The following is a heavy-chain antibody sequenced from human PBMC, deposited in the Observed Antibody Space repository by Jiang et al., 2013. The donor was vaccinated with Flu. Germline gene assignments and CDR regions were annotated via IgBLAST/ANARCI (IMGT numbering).Heavy chain of an antibody. CDR1: GASISSSGYY. J-gene: IGHJ4*02. CDR3: ASRSGGFVGGGFDS. Sequence: GSGLVKPSQTLSLTCTVSGASISSSGYYWSWIRQHPGKGLEWIGYMYYSGNTYYNPSLKSRITISADTSKNQFSLRLTSVTAADTAVYYCASRSGGFVGGGFDSWGQGPWSPSPQ. V-gene: IGHV4-31*03. CDR2: MYYSGNT. D-gene: IGHD2-8*02.